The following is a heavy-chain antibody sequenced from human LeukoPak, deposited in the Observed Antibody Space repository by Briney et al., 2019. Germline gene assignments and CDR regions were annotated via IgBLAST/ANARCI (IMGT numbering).Heavy chain of an antibody. J-gene: IGHJ3*02. D-gene: IGHD4-17*01. CDR3: ARDRADYGDYARAYDAFDI. V-gene: IGHV3-48*02. CDR2: ISHSGSTI. Sequence: GGSLRLSCAASGFTFSSSWTHWVRQAPGKGLEWVSYISHSGSTIYYADSVKGRFTISRDNAKNSLYLQMNSLRDEDTAVYYCARDRADYGDYARAYDAFDIWGQGTMVTVSA. CDR1: GFTFSSSW.